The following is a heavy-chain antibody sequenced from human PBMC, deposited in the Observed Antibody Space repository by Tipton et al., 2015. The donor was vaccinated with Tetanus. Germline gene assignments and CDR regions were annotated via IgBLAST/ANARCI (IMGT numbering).Heavy chain of an antibody. CDR1: GGSISSYY. J-gene: IGHJ4*02. CDR2: IYYSGST. V-gene: IGHV4-59*01. CDR3: ARANWGSSFDY. D-gene: IGHD7-27*01. Sequence: TLSLTCTVPGGSISSYYWSWIRQPPGKGLEWIGYIYYSGSTNYNPSLKSRVTISVDTSKNQFSLKLSSVTAADTAVYYCARANWGSSFDYWGQGTLVTVSS.